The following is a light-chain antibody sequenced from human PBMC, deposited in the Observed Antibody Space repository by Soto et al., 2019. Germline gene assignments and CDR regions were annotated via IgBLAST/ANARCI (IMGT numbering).Light chain of an antibody. CDR2: AAS. CDR3: QQSYSTPWT. V-gene: IGKV1-39*01. CDR1: QSISSY. J-gene: IGKJ1*01. Sequence: DIQMTQSPSSLSASVGDRVTITCRASQSISSYLNWYQQKPGKAPKLLIYAASSLQSGVPSRFSGSGSGTDFTPTISSLQPEDFATYYCQQSYSTPWTLGQGTKVDIK.